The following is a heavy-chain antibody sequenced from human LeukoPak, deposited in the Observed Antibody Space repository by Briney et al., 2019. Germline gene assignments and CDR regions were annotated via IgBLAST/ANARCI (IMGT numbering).Heavy chain of an antibody. CDR1: GFTFSSYS. CDR3: AKLALVGYCSSVNSCPLDY. D-gene: IGHD2-2*01. Sequence: GGSLRLSCVASGFTFSSYSMTWVRQAPGKGLEWVSNIDSNVYSTFCADSVKGRFTISRDNSKNTLYLHINSQRVEDTAVYFCAKLALVGYCSSVNSCPLDYWGQGTLVTVSS. J-gene: IGHJ4*02. CDR2: IDSNVYST. V-gene: IGHV3-23*01.